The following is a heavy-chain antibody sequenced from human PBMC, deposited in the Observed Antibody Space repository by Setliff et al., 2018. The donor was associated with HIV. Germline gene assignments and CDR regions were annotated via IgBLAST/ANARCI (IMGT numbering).Heavy chain of an antibody. Sequence: SETLSLTCTVSGGSISSGGYYWSWIRQHPGKGLEWIGYIYYSGSTYYNPSLKSRVTTSVDTSKNQFSLKLSSVTAADTAVYYCARDGGEKEAFDIWGQGTMVTVSS. CDR2: IYYSGST. V-gene: IGHV4-31*03. J-gene: IGHJ3*02. CDR1: GGSISSGGYY. CDR3: ARDGGEKEAFDI. D-gene: IGHD3-16*01.